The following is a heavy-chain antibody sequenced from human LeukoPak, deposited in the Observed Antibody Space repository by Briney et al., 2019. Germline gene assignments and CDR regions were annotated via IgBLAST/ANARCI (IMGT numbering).Heavy chain of an antibody. CDR2: ISSSGSTI. Sequence: GGSLRLSCAASGFTFSDYYMNWIRQAPGKGLEWVSYISSSGSTIYYADSVKGRFTISRDNAKNSLYLQMNSLRAEDTAVYYCARDGKSALERYYYYMDVWGKGTTVTVSS. V-gene: IGHV3-11*04. J-gene: IGHJ6*03. CDR1: GFTFSDYY. D-gene: IGHD4-23*01. CDR3: ARDGKSALERYYYYMDV.